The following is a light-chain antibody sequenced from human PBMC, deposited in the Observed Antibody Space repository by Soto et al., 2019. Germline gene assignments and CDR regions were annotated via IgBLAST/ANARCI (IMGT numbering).Light chain of an antibody. J-gene: IGLJ2*01. CDR2: EHN. CDR1: SGGIASNY. Sequence: NFMLTQPHSVSESPGKTVTISCTRSSGGIASNYVQWYQQRPGSAPTTVIYEHNQRPSGVPDRFSGSTDGSSNSASLTISGLQTEDEAGYYCQSYDSSTVIFGGGTKLTVL. CDR3: QSYDSSTVI. V-gene: IGLV6-57*04.